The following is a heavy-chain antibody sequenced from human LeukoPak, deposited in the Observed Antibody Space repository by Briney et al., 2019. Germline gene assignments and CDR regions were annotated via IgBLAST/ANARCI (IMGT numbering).Heavy chain of an antibody. CDR2: IRHDGSAS. CDR1: GFTFSSYE. CDR3: ARWLYNSGWGIDY. Sequence: GGSLRLSCAASGFTFSSYEMNWVRQGPGKGLEWVANIRHDGSASFYVDSVKGRFTISRDNAKNSLYLQMNSLRAEDTAVYYCARWLYNSGWGIDYWGQGTLVTVSS. V-gene: IGHV3-7*01. D-gene: IGHD6-19*01. J-gene: IGHJ4*02.